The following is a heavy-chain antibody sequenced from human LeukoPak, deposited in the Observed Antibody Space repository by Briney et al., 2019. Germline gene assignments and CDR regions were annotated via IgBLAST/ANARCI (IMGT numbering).Heavy chain of an antibody. J-gene: IGHJ2*01. V-gene: IGHV1-2*02. Sequence: ASVTVSCKASGYTFTGYYMHWVRQAPGQGLEWMGWINPNSGGTNYAQKFQGRVTMTRDTSISTAYMELSRLRSDDTAVYYCARDRSLGYWHFDLWGRGTLVTVSS. CDR3: ARDRSLGYWHFDL. CDR1: GYTFTGYY. CDR2: INPNSGGT. D-gene: IGHD3-16*01.